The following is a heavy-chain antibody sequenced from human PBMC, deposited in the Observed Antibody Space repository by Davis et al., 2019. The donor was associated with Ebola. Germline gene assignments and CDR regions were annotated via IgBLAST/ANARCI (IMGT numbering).Heavy chain of an antibody. CDR3: TTDLGKNCGGDCPQIDY. CDR1: GFTFSKGW. J-gene: IGHJ4*02. D-gene: IGHD2-21*01. CDR2: IKSIINGGTA. Sequence: PGGSLRLSCAASGFTFSKGWMNWVRQAPGKGLEWVGRIKSIINGGTADYAAPVKGRFTISRDDSKSTLYLQVNTLRIEDTAVYYCTTDLGKNCGGDCPQIDYWGQGTLVTVSS. V-gene: IGHV3-15*01.